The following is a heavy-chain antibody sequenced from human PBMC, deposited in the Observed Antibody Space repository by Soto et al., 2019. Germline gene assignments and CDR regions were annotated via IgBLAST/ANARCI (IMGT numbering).Heavy chain of an antibody. D-gene: IGHD2-2*01. CDR1: GFTFSSYA. J-gene: IGHJ5*02. CDR3: AKNPREYQLLSSPNWFDP. Sequence: GGSLRLSCAASGFTFSSYAMSWVRQAPGKGLEWVSAISGSGGSTYYADSVKGRFTISRDNSKNKLYLQMNSLRAEDTAVYYFAKNPREYQLLSSPNWFDPWGQGTLVTVSS. CDR2: ISGSGGST. V-gene: IGHV3-23*01.